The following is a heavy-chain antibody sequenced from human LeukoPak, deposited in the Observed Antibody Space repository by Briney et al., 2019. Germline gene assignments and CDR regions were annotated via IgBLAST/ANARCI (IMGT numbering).Heavy chain of an antibody. CDR2: ISGSGGST. V-gene: IGHV3-23*01. CDR1: GFTFSSYA. Sequence: GGSLRLSCAASGFTFSSYAMSWVRQASGKGLEWVSAISGSGGSTYYADSVKGRFTIFRDNSKNTLYLQMNSLRAEDTAVYFCGRGGDGIDVWGQGTTVIVSS. CDR3: GRGGDGIDV. J-gene: IGHJ3*01.